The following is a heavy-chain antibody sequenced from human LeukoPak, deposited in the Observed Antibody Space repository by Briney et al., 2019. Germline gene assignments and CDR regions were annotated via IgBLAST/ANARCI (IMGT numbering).Heavy chain of an antibody. D-gene: IGHD3-9*01. CDR1: GGSISSGGYY. Sequence: SETLSLTCTVSGGSISSGGYYWSWIRQPPGKGLEWIGYIYYSGSTFYNPSLVSRVTISVDTSKNQFSLKLSSVTTPDTAMYYCARVPTGYYPFDYWGQGTLVTVSS. J-gene: IGHJ4*02. V-gene: IGHV4-30-4*08. CDR2: IYYSGST. CDR3: ARVPTGYYPFDY.